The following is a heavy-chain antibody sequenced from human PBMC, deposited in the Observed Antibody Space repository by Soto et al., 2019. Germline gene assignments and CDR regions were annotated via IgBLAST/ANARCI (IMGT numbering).Heavy chain of an antibody. D-gene: IGHD3-10*01. CDR2: IYYSGST. CDR1: GGSISTSSYY. V-gene: IGHV4-39*07. J-gene: IGHJ4*02. Sequence: SETLSLTCTVSGGSISTSSYYWGWIRQPPGKGLEWIGSIYYSGSTYYNPSLKSRVTISVDTSKNQFSLKLSSVTAADTAVYYCARVGSGTMVRGVTTLDYWGQGTLVTVSS. CDR3: ARVGSGTMVRGVTTLDY.